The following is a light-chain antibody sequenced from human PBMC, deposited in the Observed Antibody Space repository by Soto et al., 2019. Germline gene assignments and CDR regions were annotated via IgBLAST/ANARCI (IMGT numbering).Light chain of an antibody. CDR3: QQYSNTPVT. CDR2: WAS. V-gene: IGKV4-1*01. CDR1: QSVLYSSNNKNY. Sequence: DIVMTQSPDSLAVSLGERATINCKSSQSVLYSSNNKNYLTWYQQKPGQPPKLLIYWASTRESGVPDRFSGSGSGTDFTLTISSLQAEDVAVYYCQQYSNTPVTFGGGTKVEIK. J-gene: IGKJ4*01.